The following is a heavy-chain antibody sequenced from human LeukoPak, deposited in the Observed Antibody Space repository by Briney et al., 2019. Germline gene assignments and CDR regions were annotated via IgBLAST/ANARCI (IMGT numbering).Heavy chain of an antibody. Sequence: GGSLRLSCAASGFTFSSYAMSGVRQAPGKGLEWVSAISGSGGSTYYADSVKGRFTISRDNSKNTLYLQMNSLRAEDTAVYYCAKDRESWYYFDCWGQGTLVTVSS. CDR2: ISGSGGST. CDR3: AKDRESWYYFDC. V-gene: IGHV3-23*01. D-gene: IGHD6-13*01. J-gene: IGHJ4*02. CDR1: GFTFSSYA.